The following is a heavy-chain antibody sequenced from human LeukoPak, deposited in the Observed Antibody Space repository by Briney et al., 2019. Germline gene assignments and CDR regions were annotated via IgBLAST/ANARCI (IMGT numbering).Heavy chain of an antibody. CDR1: GYTFTGYY. V-gene: IGHV1-8*03. Sequence: ASVKVSCKASGYTFTGYYMHWVRQATEQGLEWMGWMNPNTGKTGYTQKFQGRVTITWDTSIRTAYMELSSLRSDDTAVYYCVRVGYSNSYDYWGQGTPVTVSS. D-gene: IGHD4-11*01. J-gene: IGHJ4*02. CDR2: MNPNTGKT. CDR3: VRVGYSNSYDY.